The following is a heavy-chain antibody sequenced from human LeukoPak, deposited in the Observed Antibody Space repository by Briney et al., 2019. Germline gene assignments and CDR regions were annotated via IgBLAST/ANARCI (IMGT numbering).Heavy chain of an antibody. V-gene: IGHV3-21*01. D-gene: IGHD2-2*01. CDR3: ARDYAPSWGGCSSTSCYDLDY. Sequence: GGSLRLSCEASGFTFSSYWMNWVRQAPGKGLEWVSSISSSNSYIYYADSVKGRFTISRGNAKNSLYLQMNSLRAEDTAVYYCARDYAPSWGGCSSTSCYDLDYWGQGTLVTVSS. CDR2: ISSSNSYI. J-gene: IGHJ4*02. CDR1: GFTFSSYW.